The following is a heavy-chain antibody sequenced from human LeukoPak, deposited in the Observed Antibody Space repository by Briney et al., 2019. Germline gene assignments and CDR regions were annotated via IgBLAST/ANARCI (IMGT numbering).Heavy chain of an antibody. Sequence: GGSLRLSCLTSGFTLSTNAMSWVRQAPGKGLEWVSGISGSGGITYYADSVRGRFTISRDNSKNTLYLQMSSLRAEDSAAVYFCAKARRVSGTTYFDYWGQGTLVTVSS. V-gene: IGHV3-23*01. CDR1: GFTLSTNA. CDR2: ISGSGGIT. D-gene: IGHD6-19*01. CDR3: AKARRVSGTTYFDY. J-gene: IGHJ4*02.